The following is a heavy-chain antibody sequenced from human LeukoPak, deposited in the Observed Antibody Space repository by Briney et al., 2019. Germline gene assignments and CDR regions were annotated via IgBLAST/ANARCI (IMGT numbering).Heavy chain of an antibody. J-gene: IGHJ4*02. CDR3: AKDRRFYYGSGTTIDY. D-gene: IGHD3-10*01. V-gene: IGHV3-30*02. CDR2: IRYDGSNK. Sequence: GGSLRLSCAASGSTFSSYGMHWVRQAPGKGLEWVAFIRYDGSNKYYADSVKGRFTISRDNSKNTLYLQMNSLRAEDTAVYYCAKDRRFYYGSGTTIDYWGQGTLVTVSS. CDR1: GSTFSSYG.